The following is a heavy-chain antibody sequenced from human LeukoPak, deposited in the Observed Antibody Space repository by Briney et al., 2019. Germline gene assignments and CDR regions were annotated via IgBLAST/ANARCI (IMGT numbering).Heavy chain of an antibody. CDR1: GGSFSGYY. CDR2: INHSGST. J-gene: IGHJ4*02. D-gene: IGHD3-22*01. V-gene: IGHV4-34*01. Sequence: SETLSLTCAVYGGSFSGYYWSWIRQPPGKGLEWIGEINHSGSTNYNPSLKSRVTISVDTSKNQFSLKLSSVTAADTAVYYCARDGGSYYYDSSGYYSFDYWGQGTLVTVSS. CDR3: ARDGGSYYYDSSGYYSFDY.